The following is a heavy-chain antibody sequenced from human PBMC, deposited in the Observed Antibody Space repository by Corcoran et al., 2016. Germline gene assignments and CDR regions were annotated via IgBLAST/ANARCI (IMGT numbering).Heavy chain of an antibody. V-gene: IGHV1-69*01. Sequence: QVQLVQSGAEVKKPGSSVKVSCKASGGTFSSYAISWVRQAPGQGLEWMGGIIPIFGTENYAQKFQGRVTITADESTSTAYMELSSLRSEDTAVYYCASRGGEIVVVPAAKAEYYYYYGMDVWGQGTTVTVSS. CDR3: ASRGGEIVVVPAAKAEYYYYYGMDV. J-gene: IGHJ6*02. CDR2: IIPIFGTE. CDR1: GGTFSSYA. D-gene: IGHD2-2*01.